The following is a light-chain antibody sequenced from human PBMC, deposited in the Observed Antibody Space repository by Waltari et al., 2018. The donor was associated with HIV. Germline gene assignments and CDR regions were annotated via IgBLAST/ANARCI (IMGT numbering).Light chain of an antibody. CDR3: ATWDDSLSGWV. CDR1: RSNIGKNF. J-gene: IGLJ3*02. V-gene: IGLV1-47*01. Sequence: QSVLTQPPSASGTPGQRVTISCSGSRSNIGKNFIYWYQQFPGTAPKLLIYRNVQRPSGVPDLFSGSKSGTSASLAISGLRSEDEADYYCATWDDSLSGWVFGGGTKLTVL. CDR2: RNV.